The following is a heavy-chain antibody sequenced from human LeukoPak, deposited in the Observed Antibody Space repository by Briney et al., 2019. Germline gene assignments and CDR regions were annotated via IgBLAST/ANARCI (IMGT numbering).Heavy chain of an antibody. V-gene: IGHV1-69*13. CDR3: ARGSNWGEIPFDY. CDR2: IIPIFGTA. Sequence: SVKVSCKASGGTFSSYAISWVRQAPGQGLEWMGGIIPIFGTANYAQKFQGRVTITADESTGTAYMELSSLRSEDTAVYYCARGSNWGEIPFDYWGQGTLVTVSS. J-gene: IGHJ4*02. CDR1: GGTFSSYA. D-gene: IGHD7-27*01.